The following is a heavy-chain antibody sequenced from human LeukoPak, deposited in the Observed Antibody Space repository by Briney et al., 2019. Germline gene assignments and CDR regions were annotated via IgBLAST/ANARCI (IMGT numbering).Heavy chain of an antibody. Sequence: PGGSLRLSCAASGFSFTNYWMHWVRQAPGKGLVWVSHINSDGSATRYADSVKGRFTISRDNAMNTLYLQMNSLKGEDTAVYYCARGGGAYCSGGSCYPTNNWFDPWGEGTLVTVSS. D-gene: IGHD2-15*01. V-gene: IGHV3-74*01. CDR3: ARGGGAYCSGGSCYPTNNWFDP. CDR2: INSDGSAT. CDR1: GFSFTNYW. J-gene: IGHJ5*02.